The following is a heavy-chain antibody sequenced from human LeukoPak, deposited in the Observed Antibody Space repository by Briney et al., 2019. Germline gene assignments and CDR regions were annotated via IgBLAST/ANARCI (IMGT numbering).Heavy chain of an antibody. CDR2: IYYGGTT. D-gene: IGHD5-24*01. Sequence: KPSETLSLTCTVSGGSMYSYYWSWIRQPPGKGLQWIGYIYYGGTTRYNPSLKSRVTISVDTSKNRFSLKLSSMTAADTAVYYCARGPDDFDYWGRGTLVTVSS. CDR1: GGSMYSYY. CDR3: ARGPDDFDY. J-gene: IGHJ4*02. V-gene: IGHV4-59*01.